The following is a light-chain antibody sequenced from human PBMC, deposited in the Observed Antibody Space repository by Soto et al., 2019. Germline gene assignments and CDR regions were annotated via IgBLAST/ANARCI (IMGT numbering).Light chain of an antibody. Sequence: QSALTQPASVSGSPGQSITISCTGTSSDVGDYNYVSWYQQHPGKAPKLMIYEVSNRPSGVSTRFSGSKSGNTASLTISGLQAEDEADYYCSSYTSSSIYVFGIGTKLTVL. CDR3: SSYTSSSIYV. CDR2: EVS. V-gene: IGLV2-14*01. CDR1: SSDVGDYNY. J-gene: IGLJ1*01.